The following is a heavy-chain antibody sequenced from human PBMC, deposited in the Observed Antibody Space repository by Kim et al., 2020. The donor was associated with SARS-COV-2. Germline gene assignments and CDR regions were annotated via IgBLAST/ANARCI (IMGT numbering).Heavy chain of an antibody. D-gene: IGHD5-12*01. Sequence: SETLSLTCTVSGGSVSSGSYYWSWIRQPPGKGLEWIGYIYYSGSTNYNPSLKSRVTISVDTSKNQFSLKLSSVTAADTAVYYCASLRDGYNYKDHGPRYYYGMDVWGQGTTVTVSS. CDR2: IYYSGST. V-gene: IGHV4-61*01. CDR1: GGSVSSGSYY. CDR3: ASLRDGYNYKDHGPRYYYGMDV. J-gene: IGHJ6*02.